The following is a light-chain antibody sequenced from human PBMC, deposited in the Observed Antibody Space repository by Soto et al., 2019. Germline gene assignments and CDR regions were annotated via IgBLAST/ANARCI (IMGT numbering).Light chain of an antibody. J-gene: IGLJ1*01. CDR2: GNS. CDR3: QSYDSSLSGLYV. Sequence: QSVLTQPPSVSGAPGQRVTISCTGSSSNIGAGYDVHWYQQLPGTAPKLLIYGNSNRPSGVPDRFSGSTSGTSAPLAITGLQADDEADYYCQSYDSSLSGLYVFGSGTKVTVL. V-gene: IGLV1-40*01. CDR1: SSNIGAGYD.